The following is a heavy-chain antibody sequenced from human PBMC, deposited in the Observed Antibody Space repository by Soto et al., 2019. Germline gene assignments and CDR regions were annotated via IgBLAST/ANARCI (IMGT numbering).Heavy chain of an antibody. Sequence: ASVKVSCKTSGYDFTAYDINWVRQASGQGLEWMGWMNPINGATGSARRFQGRVSMTRNTATATAYLELTSLRSDDSAVYYCGRGPSPRAPAGGTPYYYAMDVWGQGTTVTISS. CDR1: GYDFTAYD. CDR3: GRGPSPRAPAGGTPYYYAMDV. J-gene: IGHJ6*02. CDR2: MNPINGAT. D-gene: IGHD6-13*01. V-gene: IGHV1-8*02.